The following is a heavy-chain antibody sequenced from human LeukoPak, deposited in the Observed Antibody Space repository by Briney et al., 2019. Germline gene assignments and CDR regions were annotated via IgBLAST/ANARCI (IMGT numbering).Heavy chain of an antibody. J-gene: IGHJ4*02. CDR2: INHSGST. V-gene: IGHV4-34*01. D-gene: IGHD7-27*01. Sequence: KPSETLSLTCAVYGGSFSGYYWSWIRQPPGKGLEWIGEINHSGSTNYNPSLKSRVTISVDTSKNQFSLKLSSVTAADTAVYYCAREELTGDHYWGQGTLVTVSS. CDR1: GGSFSGYY. CDR3: AREELTGDHY.